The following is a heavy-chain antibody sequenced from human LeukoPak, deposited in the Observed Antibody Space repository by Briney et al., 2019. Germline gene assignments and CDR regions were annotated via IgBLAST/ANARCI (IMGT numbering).Heavy chain of an antibody. CDR1: GFTFSSYW. J-gene: IGHJ1*01. V-gene: IGHV3-7*01. Sequence: GGSLRLSCAASGFTFSSYWMSWVRQAPGKGLEWVANIKQDGSEKYYVDSVKGRFTISRDNAKNSLYLQMNSLRAEDTAVYYCARDLMGAAHYFQHWGQGTLVTVSS. D-gene: IGHD2-15*01. CDR2: IKQDGSEK. CDR3: ARDLMGAAHYFQH.